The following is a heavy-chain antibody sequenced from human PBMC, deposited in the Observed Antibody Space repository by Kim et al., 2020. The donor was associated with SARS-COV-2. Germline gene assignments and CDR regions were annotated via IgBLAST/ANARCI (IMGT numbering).Heavy chain of an antibody. CDR3: ARARGYTAMVFDY. D-gene: IGHD5-18*01. CDR1: GFTFSSYG. CDR2: IWYDGSNK. V-gene: IGHV3-33*01. Sequence: GGSLRLSCAASGFTFSSYGMHWVRQAPGKGLEWVAVIWYDGSNKYYADSVKGRFTISRDNSKNTLYLQMNSLRAEDTAVYYCARARGYTAMVFDYWGQGTLVTVSS. J-gene: IGHJ4*02.